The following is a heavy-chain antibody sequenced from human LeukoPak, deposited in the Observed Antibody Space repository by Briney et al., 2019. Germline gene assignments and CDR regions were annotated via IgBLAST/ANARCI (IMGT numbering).Heavy chain of an antibody. D-gene: IGHD2-2*02. V-gene: IGHV3-48*03. J-gene: IGHJ5*02. CDR3: ASLGVVPAAIRSWFDP. Sequence: GSLRLSCAASGFTFSSYEMNWVRQAPGKGLEWVSYISSSGSTIYYADSVKGRFTISRDNAKNSLYLQMNSLRAEDTAVYYCASLGVVPAAIRSWFDPWGQGTLVTVSS. CDR2: ISSSGSTI. CDR1: GFTFSSYE.